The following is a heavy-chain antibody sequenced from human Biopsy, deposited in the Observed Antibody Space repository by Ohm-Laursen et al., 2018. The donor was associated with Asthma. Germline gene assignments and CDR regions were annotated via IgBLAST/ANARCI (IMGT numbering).Heavy chain of an antibody. V-gene: IGHV4-39*01. CDR2: IYYSGTT. CDR3: VRGSSSWHHGPFHYYYGLDV. J-gene: IGHJ6*02. D-gene: IGHD6-13*01. Sequence: TLSLTCSLSSGSGGYMRRGNYYWGWIRQPPGKGLEWIGSIYYSGTTYYNPSLENRVTVSADTPKNQFSLKLTSVTAADTAVYYCVRGSSSWHHGPFHYYYGLDVWGQGTTATVSS. CDR1: SGSGGYMRRGNYY.